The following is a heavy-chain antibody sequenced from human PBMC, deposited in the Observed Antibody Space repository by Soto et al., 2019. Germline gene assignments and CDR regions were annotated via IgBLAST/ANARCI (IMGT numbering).Heavy chain of an antibody. CDR3: ARGITSRLVFYYYYMDA. CDR1: GYTFTDYY. Sequence: QVQLVQSGAEVKKPGASVKVSCKASGYTFTDYYIHWVRQAPGQGLQWLGWINPTNSGTRYARSFQGRVTVTRDTSISTAYMELSSLPSADTAVYYCARGITSRLVFYYYYMDAWGCGTTVTVSS. CDR2: INPTNSGT. V-gene: IGHV1-2*02. J-gene: IGHJ6*03.